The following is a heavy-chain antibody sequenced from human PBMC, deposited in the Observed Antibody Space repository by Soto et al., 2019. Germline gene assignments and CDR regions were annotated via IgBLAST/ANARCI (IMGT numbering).Heavy chain of an antibody. CDR1: GGSISSGYS. Sequence: PSETLSLTCVVSGGSISSGYSWSWIRQPPGKGLEWIGYMYHSGSTDYNPSLRSRVTISVDRSKNRFSLKLSSVTAADTAVYYCARETTGSYYLDYWGQGTLVTV. CDR2: MYHSGST. J-gene: IGHJ4*02. V-gene: IGHV4-30-2*01. CDR3: ARETTGSYYLDY. D-gene: IGHD1-26*01.